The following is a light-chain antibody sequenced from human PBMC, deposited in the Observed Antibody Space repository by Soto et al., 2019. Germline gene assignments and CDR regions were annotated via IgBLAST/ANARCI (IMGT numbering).Light chain of an antibody. CDR1: HSVGSTF. CDR3: QQYGSSPVT. CDR2: GSS. V-gene: IGKV3-20*01. Sequence: EIVLTQSPGTLSLSPGERATLSCRASHSVGSTFLAWYQHKRGQAPRLRIYGSSSRATGIPDRFSGSGSGTDFTLTISRLEPEDFAVYYCQQYGSSPVTFGQGTRLEVK. J-gene: IGKJ5*01.